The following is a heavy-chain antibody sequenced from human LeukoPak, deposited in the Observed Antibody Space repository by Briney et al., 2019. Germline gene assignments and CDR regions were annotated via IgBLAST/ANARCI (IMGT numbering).Heavy chain of an antibody. D-gene: IGHD5-24*01. CDR3: ARDNSVRDEAWWFNP. CDR2: IIPIFGTA. V-gene: IGHV1-69*06. J-gene: IGHJ5*02. Sequence: SVKVSCKASAGTYSSYAISWVRQAPGQGLEWMGGIIPIFGTANYAQKFQGRVTITADKSTSTAYMELSSLRSEDTAVYYCARDNSVRDEAWWFNPWGQGTLVTVSS. CDR1: AGTYSSYA.